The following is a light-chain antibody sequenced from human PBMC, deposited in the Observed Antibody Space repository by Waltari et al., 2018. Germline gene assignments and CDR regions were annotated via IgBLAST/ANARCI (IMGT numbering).Light chain of an antibody. V-gene: IGKV1-39*01. Sequence: DIQMTQSPSSLSASAGDRVTITCRASQRISNYLNWYQQKPGKAPNLLIYAASSLQSGVPSRFSGSGSGTEFTLTINSLQPDDFATYYCQQYNSYSSYTFGQGTKLEIK. CDR1: QRISNY. CDR2: AAS. J-gene: IGKJ2*01. CDR3: QQYNSYSSYT.